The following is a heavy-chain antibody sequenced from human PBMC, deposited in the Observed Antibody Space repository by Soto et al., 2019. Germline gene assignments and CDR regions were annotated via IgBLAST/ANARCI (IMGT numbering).Heavy chain of an antibody. CDR2: INPNSGGT. J-gene: IGHJ3*02. D-gene: IGHD2-15*01. V-gene: IGHV1-2*02. CDR1: GYTFTGYY. Sequence: ASVKVSCKASGYTFTGYYVHWVRQAPGQGLEWMGWINPNSGGTNYAQKFQGRVTMTRDTSISTAYMELSRLRSDDTAVYYCARLEPVVVVAFDIWGQGTMVPVSS. CDR3: ARLEPVVVVAFDI.